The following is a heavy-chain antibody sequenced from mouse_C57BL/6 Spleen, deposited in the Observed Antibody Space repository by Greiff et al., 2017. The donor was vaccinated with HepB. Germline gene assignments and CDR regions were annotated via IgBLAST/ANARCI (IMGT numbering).Heavy chain of an antibody. V-gene: IGHV5-17*01. D-gene: IGHD2-1*01. CDR3: AKGNLYGKAMDY. CDR1: GFTFSDYG. Sequence: EVQLVESGGGLVKPGGSLKLSCAASGFTFSDYGMHWVRQAPEKGLEWVAYISSGSSTIYYADTVKGRFTISRDNAKNTLFLQMTSLRSEDTAMYYCAKGNLYGKAMDYWGQGTSVTVSS. CDR2: ISSGSSTI. J-gene: IGHJ4*01.